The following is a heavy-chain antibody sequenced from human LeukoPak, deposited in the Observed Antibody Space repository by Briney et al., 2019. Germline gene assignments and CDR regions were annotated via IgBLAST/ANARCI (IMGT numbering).Heavy chain of an antibody. CDR1: GGTFSSYT. CDR3: ASWSESDTIFGVPRGNWFDP. V-gene: IGHV1-69*02. Sequence: SVKVSCKASGGTFSSYTISWVRQAPGQGLEWMGRIIPILGIANYAQKFQGRVTITADKSTSTAYMALSSLRSEDTAVYYCASWSESDTIFGVPRGNWFDPWGQGILVTVSS. D-gene: IGHD3-3*01. J-gene: IGHJ5*02. CDR2: IIPILGIA.